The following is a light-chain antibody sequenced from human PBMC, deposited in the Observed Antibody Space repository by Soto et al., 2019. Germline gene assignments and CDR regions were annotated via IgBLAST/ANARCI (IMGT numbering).Light chain of an antibody. CDR1: QGISTN. CDR3: QQANRVPLS. V-gene: IGKV1-12*01. CDR2: AAS. Sequence: DVQMTQSPSSVSASVVDRFTVTFLASQGISTNLAWYQQKPGKAPKLLIYAASSLQSGVPPRFSGSGSGTDFTLTISSLQPEDFAIYYCQQANRVPLSFGQGTRLEIK. J-gene: IGKJ5*01.